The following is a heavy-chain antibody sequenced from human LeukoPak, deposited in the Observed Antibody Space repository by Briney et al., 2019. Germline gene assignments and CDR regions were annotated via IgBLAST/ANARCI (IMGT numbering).Heavy chain of an antibody. CDR2: ISAYNGNT. CDR1: GYTFTSYG. CDR3: ARAKTQGPGYYDFCSGYYDCDY. J-gene: IGHJ4*02. Sequence: ASVKVSCKASGYTFTSYGISWVRQAPGQGLEWMGWISAYNGNTNYAQKLQGRVTMTTDTSTSTAYMELRSLRSDDTAVYYCARAKTQGPGYYDFCSGYYDCDYWGQGTLVTVSS. V-gene: IGHV1-18*01. D-gene: IGHD3-3*01.